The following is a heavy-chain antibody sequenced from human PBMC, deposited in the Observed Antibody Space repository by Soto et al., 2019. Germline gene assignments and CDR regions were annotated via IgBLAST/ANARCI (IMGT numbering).Heavy chain of an antibody. D-gene: IGHD6-13*01. CDR3: AKEGASSWYFFDY. CDR2: ISGSGGGA. J-gene: IGHJ4*02. Sequence: EVQLLESGENLVQPGGSLRLSCAASGFTFSNYVMNWVRQPPGKGLEWVSTISGSGGGAYYADSVKGRFTISRDNSKNTLYLQMNSLRGEDTAVYYCAKEGASSWYFFDYWGQGTLVTVSS. V-gene: IGHV3-23*01. CDR1: GFTFSNYV.